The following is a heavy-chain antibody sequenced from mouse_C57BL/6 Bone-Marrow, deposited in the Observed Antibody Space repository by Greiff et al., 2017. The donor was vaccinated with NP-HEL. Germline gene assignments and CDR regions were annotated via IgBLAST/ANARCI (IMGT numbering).Heavy chain of an antibody. V-gene: IGHV1-81*01. CDR3: ARKGIYDGNYKVFDY. CDR2: IYPRSGNT. CDR1: GYTFTSYG. Sequence: QVQLQQSGAELARPGASVKLSCKASGYTFTSYGISWVKQRTGQGLEWIGEIYPRSGNTYYNEKFKGKATLTADKSSSTAYMELRSLTSEDSAVYFWARKGIYDGNYKVFDYWGQGTTLTVSS. D-gene: IGHD2-1*01. J-gene: IGHJ2*01.